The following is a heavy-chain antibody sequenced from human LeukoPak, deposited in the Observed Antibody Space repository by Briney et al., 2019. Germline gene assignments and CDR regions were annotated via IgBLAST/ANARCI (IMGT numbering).Heavy chain of an antibody. D-gene: IGHD2/OR15-2a*01. Sequence: GGSLRLSCAASGFTLSSNWMSWVRQAPGKGLEWVALISYDGSNKKYADSVKGRFTISRGNSKNTLYLQMNSLRAEDTAVYYCATFPLAPKVVAYYFDYWGQGTLVTVSS. J-gene: IGHJ4*02. CDR2: ISYDGSNK. CDR3: ATFPLAPKVVAYYFDY. CDR1: GFTLSSNW. V-gene: IGHV3-30*03.